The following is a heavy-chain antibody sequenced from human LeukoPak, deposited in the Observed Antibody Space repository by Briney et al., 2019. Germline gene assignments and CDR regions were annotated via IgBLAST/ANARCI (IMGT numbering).Heavy chain of an antibody. V-gene: IGHV1-8*03. Sequence: GASVKASCKASGYTITSYDINWVRQATGQGLEWMGWMNPNSGNTGYAQKFQGRVTITRNTSISTAYMELSSLRSEDTAVYYCARLNYYDSSGYVAFDIWGQGTMVTVSS. CDR3: ARLNYYDSSGYVAFDI. J-gene: IGHJ3*02. D-gene: IGHD3-22*01. CDR1: GYTITSYD. CDR2: MNPNSGNT.